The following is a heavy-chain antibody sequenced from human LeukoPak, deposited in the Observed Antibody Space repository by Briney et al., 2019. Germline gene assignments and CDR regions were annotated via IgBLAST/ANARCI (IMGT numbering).Heavy chain of an antibody. CDR3: AKDQFSSGFEYFQH. CDR2: ISSRGSTI. Sequence: GGSLRLSCAASGFTFSDYYMSWIRQAPGKGLEWVSYISSRGSTIYYADSVKGRFTISRDNAKNSLYLQVNSLRAEDTAVYYCAKDQFSSGFEYFQHWGQGTLVTVSS. D-gene: IGHD6-19*01. V-gene: IGHV3-11*01. CDR1: GFTFSDYY. J-gene: IGHJ1*01.